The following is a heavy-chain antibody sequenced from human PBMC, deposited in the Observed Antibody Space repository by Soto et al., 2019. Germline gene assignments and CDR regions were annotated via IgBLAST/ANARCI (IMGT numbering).Heavy chain of an antibody. CDR2: ISSDGSST. V-gene: IGHV3-74*01. Sequence: EVQLVESGGGLAQPGGSLRLSCAASGFTFSSYWMHWVRQAPGKGLVWVSRISSDGSSTSYADSVKGRFTISRDNAKNTLYLQMNSLGAEDKVVVYCGRGNYYGMDVWGQGTTVTVSS. J-gene: IGHJ6*02. CDR3: GRGNYYGMDV. CDR1: GFTFSSYW.